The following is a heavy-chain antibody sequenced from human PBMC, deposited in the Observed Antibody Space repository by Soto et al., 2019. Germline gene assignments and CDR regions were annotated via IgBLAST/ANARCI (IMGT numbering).Heavy chain of an antibody. V-gene: IGHV4-59*01. CDR3: ARDLWGYCGTDCYPLDV. Sequence: SETLSLTCTVPGGSISSYYWSWIRQPPGKGLEWIGYIYYSGSTVYNPSFKSRVTISVDTSKNQFSLKLNSVTAADTAVYYCARDLWGYCGTDCYPLDVWGQGTTVTVSS. D-gene: IGHD2-21*02. CDR2: IYYSGST. J-gene: IGHJ6*02. CDR1: GGSISSYY.